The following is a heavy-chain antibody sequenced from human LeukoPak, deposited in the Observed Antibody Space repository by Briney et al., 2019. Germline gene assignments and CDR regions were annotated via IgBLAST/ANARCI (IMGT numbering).Heavy chain of an antibody. J-gene: IGHJ5*02. Sequence: GGSLRLSCAASGFTFSSYEMNWVRQAPGKGLEWVSYISSTGSSIYYADSVKSRFTISRDNAKNSLYLQMNSLRAEDTAIYYCARGPYSSSWSAWFDPWGQGTLVTVSS. CDR1: GFTFSSYE. CDR2: ISSTGSSI. D-gene: IGHD6-13*01. CDR3: ARGPYSSSWSAWFDP. V-gene: IGHV3-48*03.